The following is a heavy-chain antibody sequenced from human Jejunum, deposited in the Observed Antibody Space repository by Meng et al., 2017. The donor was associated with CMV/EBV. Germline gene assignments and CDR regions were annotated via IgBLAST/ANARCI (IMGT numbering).Heavy chain of an antibody. J-gene: IGHJ4*02. D-gene: IGHD4-17*01. CDR2: IYWDDDK. CDR3: AHRHRLRDFDY. Sequence: QITLKESGPTLVKPTQTLTLTCAFSGLSSISSGVGVGWIRQPPGKALEWLALIYWDDDKRYSPSLRSRLTITKDTSKNEVVLTMTNMDPVDTATYYCAHRHRLRDFDYWGQGTLVTVSS. V-gene: IGHV2-5*02. CDR1: GLSSISSGVG.